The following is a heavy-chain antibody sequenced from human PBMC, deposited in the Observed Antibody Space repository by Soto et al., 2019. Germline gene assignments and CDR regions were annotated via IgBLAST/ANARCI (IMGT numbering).Heavy chain of an antibody. J-gene: IGHJ6*03. CDR2: IYPGDSDT. V-gene: IGHV5-51*01. D-gene: IGHD2-2*01. CDR3: ARQAVPAAITGYYYYYMDV. Sequence: GESLKISCKGSGYSFTSYWIGWVRQMPGKGLEWMGIIYPGDSDTRYSPSFQGQVTISADKSISTAYLQWSSLKASDTAMYYCARQAVPAAITGYYYYYMDVWGKGTTVTVSS. CDR1: GYSFTSYW.